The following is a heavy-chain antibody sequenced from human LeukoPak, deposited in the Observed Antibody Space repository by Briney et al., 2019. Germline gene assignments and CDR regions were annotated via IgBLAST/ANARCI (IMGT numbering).Heavy chain of an antibody. CDR2: INPRGGST. CDR3: AREIGPIQLHLWGSAFDY. Sequence: ASVKVSCKASGYTFTGYYMHWVRQAPGQGLEWMGIINPRGGSTSYAQKFQGRVTMTRDTSTNTVYMELSSLRSEDTAVYYCAREIGPIQLHLWGSAFDYWGQGTLVTVSS. CDR1: GYTFTGYY. J-gene: IGHJ4*02. D-gene: IGHD5-18*01. V-gene: IGHV1-46*01.